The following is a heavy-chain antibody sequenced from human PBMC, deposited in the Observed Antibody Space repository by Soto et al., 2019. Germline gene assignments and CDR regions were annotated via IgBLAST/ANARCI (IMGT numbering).Heavy chain of an antibody. V-gene: IGHV3-66*01. J-gene: IGHJ3*02. Sequence: EVQLVESGGGLVQPGGSLRLYCAASGFTVSSNYMSWVRQAPGKGLEWVSVIYSGGSTYYADSVKGRFTISRDNSKNTLYLQMNSLRAEDTAVYYCARDLTVYCSGGSCYSAAADAFDIWGQGTMVAVSS. CDR1: GFTVSSNY. CDR3: ARDLTVYCSGGSCYSAAADAFDI. D-gene: IGHD2-15*01. CDR2: IYSGGST.